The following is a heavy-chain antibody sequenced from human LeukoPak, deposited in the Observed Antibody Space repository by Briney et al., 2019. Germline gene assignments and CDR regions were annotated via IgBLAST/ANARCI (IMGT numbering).Heavy chain of an antibody. CDR2: ICAYNGNT. J-gene: IGHJ4*02. Sequence: AASVKVSCKASGYTFTSYGISWVRQAPGQGLEWMGWICAYNGNTNYAQKLQGRVTMTTDTSTSTAYMELRSLRSDDTAVYYCARDYRSGWYFDYWGQGTLVTVSS. D-gene: IGHD6-19*01. CDR3: ARDYRSGWYFDY. V-gene: IGHV1-18*01. CDR1: GYTFTSYG.